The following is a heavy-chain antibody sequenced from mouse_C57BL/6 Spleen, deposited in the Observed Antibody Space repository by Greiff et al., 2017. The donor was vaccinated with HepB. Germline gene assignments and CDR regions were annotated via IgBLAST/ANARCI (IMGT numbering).Heavy chain of an antibody. J-gene: IGHJ3*01. CDR1: GFTFSSYA. Sequence: EVQGVESGGGLVKPGGSLKLSCAASGFTFSSYAMSWVRQTPEKRLEWVATISDGGSYTYYPDNVKGRFTISRDNAKNNLYLQMSHLKSEDTAMYYCAGDGVRVEGAWFAYWGQGTLVTVSA. V-gene: IGHV5-4*01. CDR2: ISDGGSYT. CDR3: AGDGVRVEGAWFAY. D-gene: IGHD1-1*01.